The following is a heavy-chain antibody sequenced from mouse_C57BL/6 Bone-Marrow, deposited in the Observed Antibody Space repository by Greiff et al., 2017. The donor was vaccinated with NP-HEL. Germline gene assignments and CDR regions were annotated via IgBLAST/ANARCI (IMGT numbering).Heavy chain of an antibody. J-gene: IGHJ4*01. CDR2: ISYDGSN. V-gene: IGHV3-6*01. CDR3: ARGGYYGSSLYAMDY. Sequence: VQLQQSGPGLVKPSQSLSLTCSVTGYSITSGYYWNWIRQFPGNKLEWMGYISYDGSNNYNPSLKNRISITRDTSKNQFFLKFNSVTTEDTATYYCARGGYYGSSLYAMDYWGQGTSVTVSS. CDR1: GYSITSGYY. D-gene: IGHD1-1*01.